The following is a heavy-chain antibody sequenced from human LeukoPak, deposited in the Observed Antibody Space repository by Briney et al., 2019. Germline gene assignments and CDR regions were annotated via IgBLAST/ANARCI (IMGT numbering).Heavy chain of an antibody. Sequence: GGSLRLSCAASGLTGSHNYVSWVRQAPGKGLEWVSAIHTSGDTCYADSVKGRFTISRDISKNTLYLQINSLRVEDTAVYYCIVFGDSNHWGQGTLVTVSS. D-gene: IGHD4-17*01. CDR3: IVFGDSNH. V-gene: IGHV3-53*01. CDR1: GLTGSHNY. J-gene: IGHJ5*02. CDR2: IHTSGDT.